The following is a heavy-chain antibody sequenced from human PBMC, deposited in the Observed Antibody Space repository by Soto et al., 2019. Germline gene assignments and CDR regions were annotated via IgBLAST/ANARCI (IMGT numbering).Heavy chain of an antibody. Sequence: PSETLSLTCTVSGGSISSSSYYWGWIRQPPGKGLEWIGSIYYSGSTYYNPSLKSRVTISVDTSKNQFSLKLSSVTAADTAVYYCARGEGYENDHWGQGTLVTVSS. CDR3: ARGEGYENDH. V-gene: IGHV4-39*01. CDR1: GGSISSSSYY. D-gene: IGHD5-12*01. J-gene: IGHJ4*02. CDR2: IYYSGST.